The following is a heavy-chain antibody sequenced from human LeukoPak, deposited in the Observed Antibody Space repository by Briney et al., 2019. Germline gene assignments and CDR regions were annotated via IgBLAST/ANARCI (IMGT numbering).Heavy chain of an antibody. CDR1: GFSLSTSGMC. J-gene: IGHJ4*02. Sequence: SGPTLVNPTQTLTLTCTFSGFSLSTSGMCVSWIRQPPGKALEWLALIDWDDDKYYSTSLKTRLTISKDTSKNQVVLTMTNMDPVDTATYYCARIQGDSSGWSYYFDYWGQGTLVTVSS. CDR3: ARIQGDSSGWSYYFDY. CDR2: IDWDDDK. D-gene: IGHD6-19*01. V-gene: IGHV2-70*01.